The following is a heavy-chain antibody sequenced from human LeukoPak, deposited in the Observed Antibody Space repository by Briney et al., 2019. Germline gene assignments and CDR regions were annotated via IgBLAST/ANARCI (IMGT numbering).Heavy chain of an antibody. V-gene: IGHV3-53*01. CDR2: IYSGTTT. Sequence: GGSLRLSCAASGFTVSGNYMTWVRQAPGKGLEWVSVIYSGTTTYYADSVKGGFTISRDNSKNTLYLQMNSLRAEDTAVYYCASYPATGAYFDYWGQGTLVTVSS. CDR3: ASYPATGAYFDY. J-gene: IGHJ4*02. CDR1: GFTVSGNY. D-gene: IGHD6-25*01.